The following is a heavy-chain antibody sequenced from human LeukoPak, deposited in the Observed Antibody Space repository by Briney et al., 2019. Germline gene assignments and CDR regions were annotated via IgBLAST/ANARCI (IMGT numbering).Heavy chain of an antibody. D-gene: IGHD3-22*01. J-gene: IGHJ3*02. V-gene: IGHV1-69*04. CDR2: IIPILGMA. CDR3: ARDRTPGITMIVVVTYDAFDI. Sequence: SVKVSCKASGGTFSSYAISWVRQAPGQGLEWMGRIIPILGMANYAQKFQGRVTITADKSTSTAYMELSSLRSEDTAVYYCARDRTPGITMIVVVTYDAFDIWGQGTMVTVSS. CDR1: GGTFSSYA.